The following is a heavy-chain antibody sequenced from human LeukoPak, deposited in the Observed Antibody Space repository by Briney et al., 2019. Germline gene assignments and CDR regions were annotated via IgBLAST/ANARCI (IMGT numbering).Heavy chain of an antibody. CDR2: IIPILGIA. CDR1: GGTFSSYA. J-gene: IGHJ4*02. V-gene: IGHV1-69*04. Sequence: SSVKVSCKASGGTFSSYAISWVRQAPGQGLEWMGRIIPILGIANYAQKLQGRVTMTTDTSTSTAYMELRSLRSDDTAVYYCARKVVAYYYDSSGYYDYWGQGTLVTVSS. D-gene: IGHD3-22*01. CDR3: ARKVVAYYYDSSGYYDY.